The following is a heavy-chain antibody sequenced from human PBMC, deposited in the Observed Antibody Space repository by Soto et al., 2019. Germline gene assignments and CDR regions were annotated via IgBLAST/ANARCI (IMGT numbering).Heavy chain of an antibody. D-gene: IGHD2-8*01. CDR2: ISGSGDRT. J-gene: IGHJ4*02. CDR1: GFTFSNAW. CDR3: ANWVEGTMVYFDY. Sequence: EVQLVESGGGLVKPGGSLRLSCAASGFTFSNAWMSWVRQAPGKGLEWVSSISGSGDRTYYADSVKGRFTISRDNSKSTLYLQMNSLRADDTAVYYCANWVEGTMVYFDYWGQGTLVTVSS. V-gene: IGHV3-23*04.